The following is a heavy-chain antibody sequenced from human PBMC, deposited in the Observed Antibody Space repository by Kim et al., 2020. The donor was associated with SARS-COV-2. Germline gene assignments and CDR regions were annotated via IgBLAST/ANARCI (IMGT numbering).Heavy chain of an antibody. D-gene: IGHD5-12*01. J-gene: IGHJ4*02. CDR2: IYYSGST. V-gene: IGHV4-39*07. CDR3: ARDPMATINFFDY. Sequence: SETLSLTCTVSGGSISSSSYYWGWIRQPPGKGLEWIGSIYYSGSTYYNPSLKSRVTVSVDTSKNQFSLKLSSVTAADTAVYYCARDPMATINFFDYWGQG. CDR1: GGSISSSSYY.